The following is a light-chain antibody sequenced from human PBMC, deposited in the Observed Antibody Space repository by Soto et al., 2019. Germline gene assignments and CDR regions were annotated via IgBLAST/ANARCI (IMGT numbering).Light chain of an antibody. Sequence: EIVLTQSPVTLSLSPGEIATLSCSASQSVSSSYLAWYQQKPGQAPRLLIYGASSRATGIPDRFSGSGSGTDFTLTISRLEPEDFAVYYCQKYGSSRRTFGQGTKVDIK. J-gene: IGKJ1*01. CDR3: QKYGSSRRT. CDR2: GAS. V-gene: IGKV3-20*01. CDR1: QSVSSSY.